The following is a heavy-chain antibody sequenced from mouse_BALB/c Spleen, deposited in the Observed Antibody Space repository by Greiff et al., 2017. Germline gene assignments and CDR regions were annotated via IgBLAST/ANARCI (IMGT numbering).Heavy chain of an antibody. V-gene: IGHV14-4*02. CDR3: NIGSGNSFAY. J-gene: IGHJ3*01. CDR1: GFNINDYY. Sequence: EVKLVESGAELVRSGASVKLSCTASGFNINDYYMYWVKQTPEQGLEWIGWIDPENGDTEYAPKFQGKTTLTADTSSNTAYLQLSSLTAEDTAVYYCNIGSGNSFAYWGQGTLVTVSA. D-gene: IGHD1-3*01. CDR2: IDPENGDT.